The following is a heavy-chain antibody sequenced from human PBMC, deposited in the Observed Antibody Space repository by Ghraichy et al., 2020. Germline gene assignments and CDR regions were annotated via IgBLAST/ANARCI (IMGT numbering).Heavy chain of an antibody. D-gene: IGHD3-10*01. V-gene: IGHV3-48*02. J-gene: IGHJ6*03. Sequence: GGSLRLSCAASGFTFSSYSMNWVRQAPGKGLEWVSYISSSSTIYYADSVKGRFTISRDNAKNSLYLQMNSLRDEDTAVYYCARERVMVRDYYYMDVWGKGTTVTVSS. CDR2: ISSSSTI. CDR3: ARERVMVRDYYYMDV. CDR1: GFTFSSYS.